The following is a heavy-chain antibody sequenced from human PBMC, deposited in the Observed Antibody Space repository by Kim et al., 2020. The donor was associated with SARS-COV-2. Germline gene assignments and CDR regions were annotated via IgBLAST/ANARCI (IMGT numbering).Heavy chain of an antibody. CDR3: ATMEGYSSSWYYFDY. Sequence: PSLKSLVTISVDTSKNQFSLKLSSVTAADTAVYYCATMEGYSSSWYYFDYWGQGTLVTVSS. J-gene: IGHJ4*02. D-gene: IGHD6-13*01. V-gene: IGHV4-39*01.